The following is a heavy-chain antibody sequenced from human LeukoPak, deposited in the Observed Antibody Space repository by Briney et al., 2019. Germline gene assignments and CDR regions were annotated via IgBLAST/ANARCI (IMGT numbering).Heavy chain of an antibody. V-gene: IGHV4-34*01. D-gene: IGHD3-16*02. CDR1: GGSFSGYY. CDR3: ARGQRLRLGELSLFFLKSHYFDY. CDR2: INHSGST. J-gene: IGHJ4*02. Sequence: SETLSLTCAVYGGSFSGYYWSWIRQPPGKGLEWIGEINHSGSTNYNPSLKSRVTISVDTSKNQFSLKLSSVTAADTAVYYCARGQRLRLGELSLFFLKSHYFDYWGQGTLVTVSS.